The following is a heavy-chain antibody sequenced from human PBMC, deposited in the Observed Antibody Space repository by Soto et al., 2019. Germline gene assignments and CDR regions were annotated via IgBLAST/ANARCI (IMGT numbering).Heavy chain of an antibody. J-gene: IGHJ4*02. CDR3: AREGEMAPYLTY. V-gene: IGHV3-33*01. CDR1: GFTFSSYG. D-gene: IGHD3-9*01. CDR2: IWYDGSNK. Sequence: QVQLVESGGGVVQPGRSLRLSCAASGFTFSSYGMHWVRQAPGKGLEWVAVIWYDGSNKYYADSVKGRFTISRDNSKNTLYLQMNSLRAEDTAVYYCAREGEMAPYLTYWGQGTPVTVSS.